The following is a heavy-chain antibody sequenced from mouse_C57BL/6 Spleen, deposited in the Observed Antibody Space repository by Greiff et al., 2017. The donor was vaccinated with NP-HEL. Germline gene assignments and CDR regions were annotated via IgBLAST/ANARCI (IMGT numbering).Heavy chain of an antibody. CDR2: ISYDGSN. D-gene: IGHD2-4*01. CDR1: GYSITSGYY. CDR3: ARVRVITYYFDY. Sequence: EVKLQESGPGLVKPSQSLSLTCSVTGYSITSGYYWNWIRQFPGNKLEWMGYISYDGSNNYNPSLKNRISITRDTSKNQFFLKLNSVTTEDTATYYCARVRVITYYFDYWGQGTTLTVSS. J-gene: IGHJ2*01. V-gene: IGHV3-6*01.